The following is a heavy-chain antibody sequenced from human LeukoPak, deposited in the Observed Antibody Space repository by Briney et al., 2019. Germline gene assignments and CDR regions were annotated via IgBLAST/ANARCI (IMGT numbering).Heavy chain of an antibody. CDR1: GGSISNHY. CDR2: IYYSGST. D-gene: IGHD5-24*01. V-gene: IGHV4-59*08. J-gene: IGHJ5*02. CDR3: ARHTAEKYNWFDR. Sequence: PSETLSLTCTVSGGSISNHYWSWIRQPPGKGLEWIGYIYYSGSTNYNPSLKSRVTISVDTSKNQFSLKLSSVTAADTAVYYCARHTAEKYNWFDRWGQGTLVTVSS.